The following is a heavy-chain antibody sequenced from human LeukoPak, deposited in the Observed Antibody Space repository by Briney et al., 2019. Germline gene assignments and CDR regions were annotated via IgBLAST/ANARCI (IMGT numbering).Heavy chain of an antibody. CDR2: ISAYNGNT. CDR1: GYTFTSFG. D-gene: IGHD4-17*01. Sequence: ASVKVSCKASGYTFTSFGISWVRQAPGQGLEWMGWISAYNGNTNYAQKLQGRVTMTTDTSTSTAYMELRSLRSDDTAVYYCARDKGYGDHAWIGWYFDLWGRGTLVTVSS. CDR3: ARDKGYGDHAWIGWYFDL. V-gene: IGHV1-18*01. J-gene: IGHJ2*01.